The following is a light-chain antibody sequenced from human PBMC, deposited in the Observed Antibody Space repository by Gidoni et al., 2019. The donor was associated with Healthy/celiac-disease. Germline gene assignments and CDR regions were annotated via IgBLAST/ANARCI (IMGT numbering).Light chain of an antibody. CDR3: AAWDDSLSAVV. J-gene: IGLJ2*01. V-gene: IGLV1-47*01. CDR2: TNN. Sequence: QSVLTQPPSASGTPGQRVTISCSGSSSNIGSNYVYWYQQLPGTAPKLLIYTNNQRHSGVPDRFSGSKSGTSASLAISGLRSEDEADYYCAAWDDSLSAVVFGGGTKLTVL. CDR1: SSNIGSNY.